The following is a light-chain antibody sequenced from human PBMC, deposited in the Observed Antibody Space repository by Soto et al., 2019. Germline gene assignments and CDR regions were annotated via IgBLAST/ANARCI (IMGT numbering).Light chain of an antibody. CDR2: AAS. CDR3: QQSYNTPRT. V-gene: IGKV1-39*01. Sequence: DIQMTQSTSSLSASVGDRVTITCRASQSIRSYLNWYQQKPGKAPKLLIYAASTLQSGVPSRFSGSGSGTDFTLSISTLQPEDFATYFCQQSYNTPRTFGQGTKVEI. J-gene: IGKJ1*01. CDR1: QSIRSY.